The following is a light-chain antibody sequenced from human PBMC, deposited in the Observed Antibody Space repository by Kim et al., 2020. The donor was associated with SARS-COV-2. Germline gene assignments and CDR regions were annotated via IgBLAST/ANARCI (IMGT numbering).Light chain of an antibody. Sequence: GQSITISCTGTSSDGGSYNLGSWYQQHPGRAPKLMIYEGSKRPSGVSNRFSGSKSGNTASLTISGLQAEDEADYYCCSYAGSSTWVFGGGTQLTVL. V-gene: IGLV2-23*01. J-gene: IGLJ3*02. CDR2: EGS. CDR3: CSYAGSSTWV. CDR1: SSDGGSYNL.